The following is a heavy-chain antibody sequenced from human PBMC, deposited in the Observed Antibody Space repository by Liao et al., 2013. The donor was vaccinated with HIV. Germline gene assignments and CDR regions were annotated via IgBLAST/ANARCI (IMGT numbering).Heavy chain of an antibody. CDR2: IYTSGST. J-gene: IGHJ4*02. Sequence: QVQLQESGPGLVKPSQTLSLTCTVSGGSISSGSYYWSWIRQPAGKGLEWIGRIYTSGSTNYNPSLKSRVTISVDTSKNQFSLKLSSVTAADTAVYYCARGRLGFYRYYFDYWGQGTLVTVSS. CDR3: ARGRLGFYRYYFDY. D-gene: IGHD7-27*01. CDR1: GGSISSGSYY. V-gene: IGHV4-61*02.